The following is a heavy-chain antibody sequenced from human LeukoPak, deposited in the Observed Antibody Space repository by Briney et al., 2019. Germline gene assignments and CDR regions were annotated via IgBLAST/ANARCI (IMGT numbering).Heavy chain of an antibody. CDR3: VREAGYCASVCLKTNWFDP. V-gene: IGHV3-23*01. Sequence: GGSLRLSCAASGFPLRNHAMSWVRQPPGKGLEWVSAISNGETYYADSVRGRFTISRDDSKNMVYLQMNSLRVEDTARYYCVREAGYCASVCLKTNWFDPWGQGTLVTVSS. CDR2: ISNGET. J-gene: IGHJ5*02. D-gene: IGHD2-15*01. CDR1: GFPLRNHA.